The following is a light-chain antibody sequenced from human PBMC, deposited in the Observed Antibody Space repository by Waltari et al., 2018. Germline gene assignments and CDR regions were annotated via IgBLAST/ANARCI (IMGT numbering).Light chain of an antibody. CDR2: GNS. CDR3: QSYDSSLSGSSLV. V-gene: IGLV1-40*01. CDR1: SSNIGAGYD. Sequence: QSVLTQPPSVSGAPGQRVTISCTGSSSNIGAGYDVHWYQQLPGTAPKLLIYGNSNRPSGVPDRFSGSKSGTSASLAITGLQAEDEADYYCQSYDSSLSGSSLVFGTGTKVTVL. J-gene: IGLJ1*01.